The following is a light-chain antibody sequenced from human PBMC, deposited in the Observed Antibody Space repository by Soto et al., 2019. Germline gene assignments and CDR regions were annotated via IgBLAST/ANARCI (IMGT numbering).Light chain of an antibody. J-gene: IGKJ4*01. CDR3: QQRSYWPPLT. CDR2: DAS. V-gene: IGKV3-11*01. Sequence: EIVLTQSPATLSLSPGERATLSCRASQSVSSYLAWYQQKPGQAPRLLIYDASNRATGIPARFSGSGSGTDFTLTISSLEPEDFAVYYCQQRSYWPPLTFGVGTKVEIK. CDR1: QSVSSY.